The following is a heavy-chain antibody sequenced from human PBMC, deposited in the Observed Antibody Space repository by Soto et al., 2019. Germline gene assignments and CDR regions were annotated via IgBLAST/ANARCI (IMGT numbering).Heavy chain of an antibody. CDR2: ISYDGSNK. D-gene: IGHD3-3*01. CDR3: ARHKRDLRFLEWSYYFDY. J-gene: IGHJ4*02. V-gene: IGHV3-30-3*01. Sequence: QVQLVESGGGVVQPGRSLRLSCAASGFTFSSYAIHWVRQAPGKGLEWVALISYDGSNKYYADSVKGRLTISRDNSKNTLYLRMKSLRVEDTAVYYCARHKRDLRFLEWSYYFDYCGQGTLVTVSS. CDR1: GFTFSSYA.